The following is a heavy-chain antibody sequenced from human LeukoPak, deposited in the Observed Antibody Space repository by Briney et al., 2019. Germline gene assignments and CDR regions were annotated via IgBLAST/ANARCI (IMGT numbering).Heavy chain of an antibody. V-gene: IGHV3-64D*06. J-gene: IGHJ4*02. CDR1: GFIFSSYA. CDR2: ITSDGSTT. CDR3: LKDEAGYSGY. D-gene: IGHD5-12*01. Sequence: PGGSLRLSCSASGFIFSSYAMHWVRQAPGKRLDYVSAITSDGSTTYYADSVKGRFTISRDNSRNTVYLQMSSLRVEDTAVYFCLKDEAGYSGYWGQGTLVTVSS.